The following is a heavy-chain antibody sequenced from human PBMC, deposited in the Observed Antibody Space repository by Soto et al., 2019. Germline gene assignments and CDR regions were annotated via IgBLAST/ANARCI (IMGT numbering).Heavy chain of an antibody. CDR2: ISGSGGST. CDR3: AKYGSGIYCYYYGIEV. D-gene: IGHD3-10*01. V-gene: IGHV3-23*01. J-gene: IGHJ6*04. Sequence: PWGSRRLSCAASGFTFSSYAMSWVRQDPGKGLEWVSAISGSGGSTYYADSVKGRFTISRDNSKNTLYLQMNSLRAEDTAVYYCAKYGSGIYCYYYGIEVSGDGNTFSVSS. CDR1: GFTFSSYA.